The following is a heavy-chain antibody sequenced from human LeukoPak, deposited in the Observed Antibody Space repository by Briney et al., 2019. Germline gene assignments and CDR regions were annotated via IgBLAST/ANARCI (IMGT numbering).Heavy chain of an antibody. D-gene: IGHD4-23*01. CDR3: TTDYDYGGTDY. Sequence: GGSLRLSCAASGFTFSSYAMHWVRQAPGKGLEWVGRIKSKTDGGTTDYAAPVKGRFTISRDDSKNTLYLQMNSLKTEDTAVYYCTTDYDYGGTDYWGQGTLVTVSS. CDR2: IKSKTDGGTT. CDR1: GFTFSSYA. V-gene: IGHV3-15*01. J-gene: IGHJ4*02.